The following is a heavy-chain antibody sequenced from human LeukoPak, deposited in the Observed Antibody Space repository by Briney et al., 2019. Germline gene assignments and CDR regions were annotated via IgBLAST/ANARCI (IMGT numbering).Heavy chain of an antibody. CDR3: AKRAAVSGVVGPFDY. D-gene: IGHD6-19*01. CDR2: ISRSTETT. J-gene: IGHJ4*02. Sequence: GGSLRLSCAVSGYPFNSFALSWVRQAPGKGLEWVSSISRSTETTLYADSVKGRSTISRDNSKSTGFLQMNNLRAEDTAIYYCAKRAAVSGVVGPFDYWGQGTLVTVSS. CDR1: GYPFNSFA. V-gene: IGHV3-23*01.